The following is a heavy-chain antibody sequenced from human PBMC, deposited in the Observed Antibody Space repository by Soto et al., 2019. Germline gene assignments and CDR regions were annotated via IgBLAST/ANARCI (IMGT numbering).Heavy chain of an antibody. CDR2: IWYDGSNK. J-gene: IGHJ3*02. Sequence: QVQLVESGGGVVQPGRSLRLSCAASGFTFSSYGMHWVRQAPGKGLEWVAVIWYDGSNKYYADSVKGRFTISRDNSKNTLYLQMISLRAEDTAVYYCARDGDGYDITGAFDIWGQGTMVTVSS. CDR1: GFTFSSYG. CDR3: ARDGDGYDITGAFDI. D-gene: IGHD2-21*01. V-gene: IGHV3-33*01.